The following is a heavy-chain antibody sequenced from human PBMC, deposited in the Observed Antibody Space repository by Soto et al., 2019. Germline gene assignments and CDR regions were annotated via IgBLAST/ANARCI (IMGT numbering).Heavy chain of an antibody. J-gene: IGHJ5*02. CDR1: GGSISSGGFY. D-gene: IGHD3-22*01. CDR2: IYHSGNT. Sequence: QVQLQESGPGLVQPSQTLSLTCTVSGGSISSGGFYWSWIRQHPEKGLEWIGWIYHSGNTYYNPSLKSRVTLLEDTSKNQFSLKLTSVTAADTAVYYCARGTYQYYDSSGVQNRFDPWGQGTLVTVSP. V-gene: IGHV4-31*03. CDR3: ARGTYQYYDSSGVQNRFDP.